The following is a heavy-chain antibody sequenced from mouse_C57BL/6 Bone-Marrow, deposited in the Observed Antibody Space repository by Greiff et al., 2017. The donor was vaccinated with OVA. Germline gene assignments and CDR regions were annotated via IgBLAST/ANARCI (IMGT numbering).Heavy chain of an antibody. CDR3: ARKGSRNCFDY. CDR2: INPYNGGT. CDR1: GYTFTDYY. J-gene: IGHJ2*01. Sequence: EVQLQQSGPVLVKPGASVKMSCKASGYTFTDYYMNWVKQSHGKSLEWIGVINPYNGGTSYNQKFKGKATLTVDKSSSTAYMELNSLTSEDSAVDYCARKGSRNCFDYWGQGTTLTVSS. V-gene: IGHV1-19*01.